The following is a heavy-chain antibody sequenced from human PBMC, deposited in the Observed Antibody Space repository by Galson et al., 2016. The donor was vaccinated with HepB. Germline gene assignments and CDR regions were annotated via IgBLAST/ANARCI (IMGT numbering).Heavy chain of an antibody. CDR1: GFTFSSNA. D-gene: IGHD2-21*02. CDR2: ISGTGSAT. Sequence: SLRLSCAASGFTFSSNAMSWVRQAPGKGLEWVSGISGTGSATYYADAVTDRFTISRDNSKNTLYLQMNSLRAEDTGLYYCTKGGRVTATQEYYFDYWGQGTLVTVSS. J-gene: IGHJ4*02. V-gene: IGHV3-23*01. CDR3: TKGGRVTATQEYYFDY.